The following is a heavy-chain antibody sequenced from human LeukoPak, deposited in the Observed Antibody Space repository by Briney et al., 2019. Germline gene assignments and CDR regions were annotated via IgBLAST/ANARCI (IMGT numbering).Heavy chain of an antibody. D-gene: IGHD3-22*01. J-gene: IGHJ5*02. CDR2: IYYSGST. CDR1: GGSISSGGYY. Sequence: SQTLSLTCTVSGGSISSGGYYWSWIRQHPGKGLEWIVYIYYSGSTYYNPSLKSRVTISVDTSKNQFSLKLSSVTAADTAVYYCARGGDYDSSGYSNWFDPWGQGTLVTVSS. CDR3: ARGGDYDSSGYSNWFDP. V-gene: IGHV4-31*03.